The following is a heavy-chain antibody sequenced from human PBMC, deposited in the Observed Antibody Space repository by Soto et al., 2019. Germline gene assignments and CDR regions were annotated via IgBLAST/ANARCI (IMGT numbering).Heavy chain of an antibody. Sequence: EVQLVESGGGLVKPGGSLRLSCAASGFTFSNAWINWVRQAPGKGLEWVGRIKSKTDGGTTDFATPVKGRFAISRDDSNNIVYMQMNSLKIEDTAVYYCTTDSYINIIVVRFDSWGHGTLVTVSS. V-gene: IGHV3-15*07. D-gene: IGHD3-22*01. CDR3: TTDSYINIIVVRFDS. J-gene: IGHJ4*01. CDR2: IKSKTDGGTT. CDR1: GFTFSNAW.